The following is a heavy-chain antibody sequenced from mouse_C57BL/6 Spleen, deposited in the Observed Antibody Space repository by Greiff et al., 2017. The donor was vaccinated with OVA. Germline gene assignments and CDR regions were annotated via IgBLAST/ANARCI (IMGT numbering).Heavy chain of an antibody. D-gene: IGHD1-2*01. Sequence: EVQRVESGGGLVKPGGSLKLSCAASGFTFSSYAMSWVRQTPEKRLEWVATISDGGSYTYYPDNVKGRFTISRDNAKNNLYLQMSHLKSEDTAMYYCGRDGYGEDYAIDYWGQGTSVTVSS. J-gene: IGHJ4*01. CDR1: GFTFSSYA. CDR3: GRDGYGEDYAIDY. V-gene: IGHV5-4*01. CDR2: ISDGGSYT.